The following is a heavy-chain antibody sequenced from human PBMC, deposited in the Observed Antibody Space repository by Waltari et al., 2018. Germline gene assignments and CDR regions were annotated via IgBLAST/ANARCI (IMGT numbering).Heavy chain of an antibody. CDR1: GGSFRGYS. CDR2: INHSGST. V-gene: IGHV4-34*01. J-gene: IGHJ5*02. CDR3: ARGVPPTSTIFGVVSHGWFDP. D-gene: IGHD3-3*01. Sequence: QVQLQQWGAGLLKPSEILSLTCAVYGGSFRGYSWSWIRQPPGTGLEWIGEINHSGSTNYNPSLKSRVTISVDTSKNQFSLKLSSVTAADTAVYYCARGVPPTSTIFGVVSHGWFDPWGQGTLVTVSS.